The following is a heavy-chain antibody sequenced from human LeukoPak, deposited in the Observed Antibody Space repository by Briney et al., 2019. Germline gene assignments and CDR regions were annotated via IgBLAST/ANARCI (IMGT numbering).Heavy chain of an antibody. J-gene: IGHJ4*02. Sequence: SETLSLTCAVYGGSFSAYWWSWIRQPSGKGLEWIGEIDHSGITNYNPSLKSRVTISMDTSKNQFFLKLNSVTAADTAVYYCARERWEIAAAGIFDYWGQGTLVTVSS. CDR3: ARERWEIAAAGIFDY. CDR2: IDHSGIT. V-gene: IGHV4-34*01. D-gene: IGHD6-13*01. CDR1: GGSFSAYW.